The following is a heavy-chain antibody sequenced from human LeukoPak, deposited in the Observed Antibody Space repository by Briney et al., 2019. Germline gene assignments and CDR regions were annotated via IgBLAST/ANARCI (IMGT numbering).Heavy chain of an antibody. CDR2: TYSGGST. CDR1: GFTVSSNY. D-gene: IGHD1-26*01. V-gene: IGHV3-53*01. J-gene: IGHJ5*02. CDR3: ASTLVGTTSGYS. Sequence: PGRSLRLSCAASGFTVSSNYMSWVRQAPGKGLEWVSVTYSGGSTYYADSVKGRFTISRDKSKNTLYLQMNSLRAEDTAMYYCASTLVGTTSGYSWGQGTLVIVSS.